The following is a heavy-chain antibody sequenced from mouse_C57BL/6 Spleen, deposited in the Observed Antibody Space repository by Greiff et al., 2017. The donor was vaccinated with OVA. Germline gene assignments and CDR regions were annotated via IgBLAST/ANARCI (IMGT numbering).Heavy chain of an antibody. CDR3: VRQTGTRYFDV. J-gene: IGHJ1*03. Sequence: EVQRVESGGGLVQPKGSLKLSCAASGFSFNTYAMNWVRQAPGKGLEWVARIRSKSNNYATYYADSVKDRFTISRDDSESMLYLQMNNLKTEDTAMYYCVRQTGTRYFDVWGTGTTVTVSS. CDR2: IRSKSNNYAT. V-gene: IGHV10-1*01. CDR1: GFSFNTYA. D-gene: IGHD4-1*01.